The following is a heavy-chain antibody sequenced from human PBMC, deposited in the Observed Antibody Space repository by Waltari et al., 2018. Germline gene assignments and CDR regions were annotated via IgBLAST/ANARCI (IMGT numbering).Heavy chain of an antibody. V-gene: IGHV3-23*03. Sequence: EVQLLESGGGLIPPGGSLTLSCAASGFTLNNYAMNWIRQAPGKGLGWVSVIYSGGGAYYADSVKGRFTISRDNSKNTLYLQMSSLRLEDTAVYYCVKETAYGYYFDNWGQGTLVSVSS. CDR1: GFTLNNYA. CDR3: VKETAYGYYFDN. CDR2: IYSGGGA. J-gene: IGHJ4*02. D-gene: IGHD3-10*01.